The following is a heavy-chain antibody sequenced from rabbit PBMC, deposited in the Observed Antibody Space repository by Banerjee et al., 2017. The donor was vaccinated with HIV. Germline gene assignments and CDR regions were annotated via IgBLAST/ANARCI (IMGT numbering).Heavy chain of an antibody. D-gene: IGHD8-1*01. CDR3: ARGGSSVYTPFYL. J-gene: IGHJ4*01. Sequence: QSLEESGGDLVKPGASLTLTCTASGFSFSSNAMCWVRQAPGKGLELIACISTSSGNTWYASWAKGRFTISKTSSTTVTLQMTSLTAADTATYFCARGGSSVYTPFYLWGPGTLVTVS. CDR2: ISTSSGNT. V-gene: IGHV1S40*01. CDR1: GFSFSSNA.